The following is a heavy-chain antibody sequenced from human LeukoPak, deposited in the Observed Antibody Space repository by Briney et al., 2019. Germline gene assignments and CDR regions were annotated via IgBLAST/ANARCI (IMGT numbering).Heavy chain of an antibody. CDR2: INHDGSVT. J-gene: IGHJ5*02. V-gene: IGHV3-74*01. D-gene: IGHD2-15*01. CDR1: GFTFKLYW. CDR3: VRGGPSTWS. Sequence: GGSLRLSCAASGFTFKLYWMHWVRQVPGRGPVWVSRINHDGSVTIYADSVRGRFTISRDDAKNTLYLQMNNLRAEDTAVYYCVRGGPSTWSWGQGTLVTVSS.